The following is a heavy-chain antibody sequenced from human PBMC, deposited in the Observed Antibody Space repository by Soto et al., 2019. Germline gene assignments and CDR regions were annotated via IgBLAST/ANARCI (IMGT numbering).Heavy chain of an antibody. CDR1: GYTLTELS. CDR2: FDPEDGET. J-gene: IGHJ4*02. V-gene: IGHV1-24*01. CDR3: ATGGYSSGWAPLFDY. D-gene: IGHD6-19*01. Sequence: ASVKVSCKVSGYTLTELSMHWVRQAPGKGLEWMGGFDPEDGETIYAQKFQGRVTMTEDTSTDTAYMELSSLRSEDTAVYYCATGGYSSGWAPLFDYWGQXTLVTVSS.